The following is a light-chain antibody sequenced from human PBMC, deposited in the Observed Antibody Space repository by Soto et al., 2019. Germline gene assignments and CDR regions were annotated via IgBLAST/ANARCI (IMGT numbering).Light chain of an antibody. Sequence: DIQMTQSPSTLSASVGDRVTITCRASQSISSWLAWYQQKPGKAPNLLIYKASSLESGVPSRFSGSGSGTEFTLTISRLQPDDFATYYCQQYNNYPRTFGQGTKVEI. CDR2: KAS. V-gene: IGKV1-5*03. CDR3: QQYNNYPRT. CDR1: QSISSW. J-gene: IGKJ1*01.